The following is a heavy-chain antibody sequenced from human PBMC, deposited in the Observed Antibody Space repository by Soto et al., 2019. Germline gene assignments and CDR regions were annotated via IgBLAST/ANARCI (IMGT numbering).Heavy chain of an antibody. J-gene: IGHJ4*02. CDR3: ARDWARLINEYSSSSAPLNY. V-gene: IGHV3-33*01. CDR1: RFTFSSYG. D-gene: IGHD6-6*01. CDR2: IWYDGSNK. Sequence: GGSLILSCSASRFTFSSYGMHWVRQAPGKGLEWVAVIWYDGSNKYYADSVKGRFTISRDNSKNTLYLQMNSLRAEDTAVYYCARDWARLINEYSSSSAPLNYWGQGTLVTVSS.